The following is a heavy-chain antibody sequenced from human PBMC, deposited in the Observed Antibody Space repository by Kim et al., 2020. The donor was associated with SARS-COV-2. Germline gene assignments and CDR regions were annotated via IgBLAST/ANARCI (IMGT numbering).Heavy chain of an antibody. V-gene: IGHV3-30*18. CDR2: ISYDGSNN. CDR1: GFTFSSYG. D-gene: IGHD3-22*01. Sequence: GGSLRLSCAASGFTFSSYGMHWVRQAPGKGLEWVAVISYDGSNNYYADSVKGRFTISRDNSKNTLYLQMNSLRAEDTAVYYCAKVRHYYDSSGYYDYWGQGTLVTVSS. CDR3: AKVRHYYDSSGYYDY. J-gene: IGHJ4*02.